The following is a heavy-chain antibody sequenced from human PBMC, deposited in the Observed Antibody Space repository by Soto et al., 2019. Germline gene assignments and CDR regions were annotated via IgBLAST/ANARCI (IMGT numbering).Heavy chain of an antibody. V-gene: IGHV5-51*01. CDR1: GYSFTSYW. CDR2: IYPGDSDT. J-gene: IGHJ4*02. D-gene: IGHD2-15*01. CDR3: ARSRYCSGGSCYWADY. Sequence: GESLKISCKGSGYSFTSYWIGWVRQMPGKGLEWMGIIYPGDSDTRYSPSFQGQVTISADKSISTAYLQWSSLKASDTAMYYCARSRYCSGGSCYWADYWGQGTLVTVSS.